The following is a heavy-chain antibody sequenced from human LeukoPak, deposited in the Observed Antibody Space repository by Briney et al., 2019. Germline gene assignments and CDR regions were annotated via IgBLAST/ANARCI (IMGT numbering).Heavy chain of an antibody. Sequence: GGSLRLSCTASGFTFSSYSMNWVRQAPGKGLEWVSSISGSSSYIYYADSVKGRFTISRDNAKNSLYLQMNSLRAGDTALYYCARTDSNIAARRIGFDYWGQGTLVTVSS. CDR2: ISGSSSYI. CDR1: GFTFSSYS. V-gene: IGHV3-21*01. D-gene: IGHD6-6*01. J-gene: IGHJ4*02. CDR3: ARTDSNIAARRIGFDY.